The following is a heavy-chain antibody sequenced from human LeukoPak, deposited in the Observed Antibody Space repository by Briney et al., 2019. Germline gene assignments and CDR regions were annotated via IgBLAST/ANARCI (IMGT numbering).Heavy chain of an antibody. D-gene: IGHD6-6*01. CDR2: ISYDGSNK. Sequence: GGSLRLSCAASGFTFSSYAMHWVRQAPGKGLEWVAVISYDGSNKYYADSVKGRFTISRDNSKNTLYLQMNSLRAEDTAVYYCARSTFLAAPYYMDVWGKGTTVTVSS. CDR1: GFTFSSYA. J-gene: IGHJ6*03. V-gene: IGHV3-30-3*01. CDR3: ARSTFLAAPYYMDV.